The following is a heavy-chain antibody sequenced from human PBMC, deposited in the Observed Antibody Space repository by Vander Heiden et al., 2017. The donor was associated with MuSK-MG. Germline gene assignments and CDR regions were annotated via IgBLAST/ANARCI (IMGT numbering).Heavy chain of an antibody. Sequence: QVQLQESGPGLVKPSQTLSLTCTVSGGSISSGGYYWSWIRQHPGKGLEWIGYIYYSGRTYYNPSLKSRVTISVDTSKNQFSLKLSSMTAADTAVYYCARAGPAAIIIFDYWGQGTLVTVSS. CDR3: ARAGPAAIIIFDY. CDR2: IYYSGRT. D-gene: IGHD2-2*01. J-gene: IGHJ4*02. CDR1: GGSISSGGYY. V-gene: IGHV4-31*03.